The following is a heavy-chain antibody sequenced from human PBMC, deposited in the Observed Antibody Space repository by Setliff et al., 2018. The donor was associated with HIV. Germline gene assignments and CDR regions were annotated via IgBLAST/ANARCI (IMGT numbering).Heavy chain of an antibody. CDR3: ARRDGRSMNAFQI. V-gene: IGHV5-51*01. D-gene: IGHD6-13*01. Sequence: GESLKISCQASGYTFTNHWIAWVRQMPGEGLEWMGIIYPDDSNIRYNPSFQSQVTISADKSITTAYLEIHNLKASDTATYYCARRDGRSMNAFQIWGPGTKVTVSS. J-gene: IGHJ3*01. CDR2: IYPDDSNI. CDR1: GYTFTNHW.